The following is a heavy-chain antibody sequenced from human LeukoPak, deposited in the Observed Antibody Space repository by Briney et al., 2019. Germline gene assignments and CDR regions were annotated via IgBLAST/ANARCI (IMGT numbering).Heavy chain of an antibody. CDR3: AVGGSGGYNWFDP. CDR1: GFTFSSYA. D-gene: IGHD3-10*01. CDR2: ISGSGAST. J-gene: IGHJ5*02. Sequence: GGSLRLSCAASGFTFSSYAMSWVRQAPGKGLEWVSAISGSGASTYYADSVKGRFTISRANSKTTLNLQMNSLRADATAGYYCAVGGSGGYNWFDPWGQGTLVTVSS. V-gene: IGHV3-23*01.